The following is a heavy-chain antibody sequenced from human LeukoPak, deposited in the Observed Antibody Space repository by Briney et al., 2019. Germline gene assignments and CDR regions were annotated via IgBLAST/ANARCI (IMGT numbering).Heavy chain of an antibody. V-gene: IGHV3-23*01. J-gene: IGHJ4*02. D-gene: IGHD3-3*01. CDR2: ISASGTST. Sequence: GGSLRLSCAASGFTFTSYAMNWVRQAPGKGLEWVSFISASGTSTHYADSVKGRFTISRDNSNNTLYLQINSLRAEDTAAYYCAKGAQYDFWTGYTLEYFDVWGKGTLVTVSS. CDR1: GFTFTSYA. CDR3: AKGAQYDFWTGYTLEYFDV.